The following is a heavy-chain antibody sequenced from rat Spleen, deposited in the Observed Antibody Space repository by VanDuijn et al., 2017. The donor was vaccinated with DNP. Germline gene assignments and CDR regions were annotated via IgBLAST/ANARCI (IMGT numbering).Heavy chain of an antibody. J-gene: IGHJ2*01. Sequence: EVQLVESGGGLVQPGRSLKLSCAASGFTFSNYYMAWVRQAPKKGREWVATISTSGSRTYYTDSVKGRFTMYRDNAKSSLYLQMNSLKSEGTATYYWGKDTGCDVDHGGQGVMVTVSS. CDR2: ISTSGSRT. CDR3: GKDTGCDVDH. V-gene: IGHV5-25*01. D-gene: IGHD4-1*01. CDR1: GFTFSNYY.